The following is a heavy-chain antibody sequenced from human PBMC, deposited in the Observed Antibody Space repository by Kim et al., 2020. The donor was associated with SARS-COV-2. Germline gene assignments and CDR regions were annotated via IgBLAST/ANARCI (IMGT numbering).Heavy chain of an antibody. V-gene: IGHV3-30*18. CDR2: ISYDGSAK. J-gene: IGHJ4*02. CDR1: GFSFSYYG. Sequence: GGSLRLSCAASGFSFSYYGMHWVRQSPGKGLEWVAFISYDGSAKSFADSVKGRFTISRDNSKTTVSLQINSLRSEDTAVYYCAKESPTLRYFDSWGQG. CDR3: AKESPTLRYFDS. D-gene: IGHD2-15*01.